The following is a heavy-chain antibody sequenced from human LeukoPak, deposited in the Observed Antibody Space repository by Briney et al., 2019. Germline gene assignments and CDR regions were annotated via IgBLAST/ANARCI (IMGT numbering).Heavy chain of an antibody. CDR1: GGSISSSSYY. D-gene: IGHD5-24*01. J-gene: IGHJ6*03. CDR2: IHSGGST. CDR3: ARGGRWSYYYMDV. Sequence: SETLSLTCSVSGGSISSSSYYWGWIRQPPGKGLEWIGSIHSGGSTYYNPFLKSRVTISVDTSRNQFSLKLSSVTAADTAVYYCARGGRWSYYYMDVWGKGTTVTVSS. V-gene: IGHV4-39*01.